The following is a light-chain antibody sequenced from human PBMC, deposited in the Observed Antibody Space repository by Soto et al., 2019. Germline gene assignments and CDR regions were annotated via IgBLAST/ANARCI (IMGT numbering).Light chain of an antibody. CDR1: SSDVGVYNY. CDR3: SSYAGSNKGYV. Sequence: QSARTQPPSASGSPGQSVTISCTGTSSDVGVYNYVSWYQQHPGKAPKLMIYEVSKRPSGVPDRFSGSKSGNTASLTVSGLQAEDEADYYCSSYAGSNKGYVFGTG. J-gene: IGLJ1*01. CDR2: EVS. V-gene: IGLV2-8*01.